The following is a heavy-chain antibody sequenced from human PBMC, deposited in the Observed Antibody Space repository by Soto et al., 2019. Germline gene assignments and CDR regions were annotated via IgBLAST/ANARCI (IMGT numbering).Heavy chain of an antibody. Sequence: SVKVSCKASGGTFSSCAISCVRQAPGQGLEWMGGIIPIFGTANYAQKFQGRVTITADKSTSTAYMELSSLRSEDTAVYYCARAFGVVIIGVSGAFDIWGQGTMVTVSS. D-gene: IGHD3-3*01. V-gene: IGHV1-69*06. CDR2: IIPIFGTA. J-gene: IGHJ3*02. CDR1: GGTFSSCA. CDR3: ARAFGVVIIGVSGAFDI.